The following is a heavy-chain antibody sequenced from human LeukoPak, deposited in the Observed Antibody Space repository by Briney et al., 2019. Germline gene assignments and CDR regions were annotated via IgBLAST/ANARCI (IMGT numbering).Heavy chain of an antibody. CDR3: ARVRRAAAGYYFDY. CDR2: IYHSGST. V-gene: IGHV4-38-2*01. J-gene: IGHJ4*02. CDR1: GYSISSGYY. D-gene: IGHD6-13*01. Sequence: SETLSLTCAVSGYSISSGYYWGWIRQPPGKGLEWIGSIYHSGSTYYIPSLKSRVTISVDTSKNQFSLKLSSVTAADTAVYYCARVRRAAAGYYFDYWGQGTLVTVSS.